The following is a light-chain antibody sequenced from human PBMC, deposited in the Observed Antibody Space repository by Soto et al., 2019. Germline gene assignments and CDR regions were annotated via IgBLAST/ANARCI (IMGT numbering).Light chain of an antibody. J-gene: IGKJ5*01. Sequence: IQMTQSPSSLSASVGDRVTITCQASQDIKNYLNWYQQKSGKAPKLLIYDASDLETGVPSRFSGSGSGTDFTFTISSLQTEDIGTYYCQQYDILPITFGRGTRLEIK. V-gene: IGKV1-33*01. CDR2: DAS. CDR1: QDIKNY. CDR3: QQYDILPIT.